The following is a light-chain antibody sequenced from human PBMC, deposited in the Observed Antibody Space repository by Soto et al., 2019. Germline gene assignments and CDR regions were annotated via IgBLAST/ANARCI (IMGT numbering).Light chain of an antibody. J-gene: IGLJ2*01. CDR3: SSYTISNTLV. CDR1: STDVGYNY. CDR2: DVS. Sequence: QSALTQPASVSGSPGQSITISCTGTSTDVGYNYVSWYQQHPGKVPKLIIYDVSNRPSGVSNRFSGSKSGNTASLTISGLQAEDEADYYCSSYTISNTLVFGGGTKVTVL. V-gene: IGLV2-14*01.